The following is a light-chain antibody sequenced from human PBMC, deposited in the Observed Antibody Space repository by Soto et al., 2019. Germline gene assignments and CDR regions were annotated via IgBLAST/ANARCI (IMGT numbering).Light chain of an antibody. Sequence: EIVLTQSPATLSLSPGERATLSCRASQSVSSYLAWYQQKPGQAPRLLIYDASNRATGIPARFSGSGSGTDFTLTISSLEPEDFAVYYCQQRSNFGPWTFGQGTKVEIK. CDR3: QQRSNFGPWT. J-gene: IGKJ1*01. V-gene: IGKV3-11*01. CDR2: DAS. CDR1: QSVSSY.